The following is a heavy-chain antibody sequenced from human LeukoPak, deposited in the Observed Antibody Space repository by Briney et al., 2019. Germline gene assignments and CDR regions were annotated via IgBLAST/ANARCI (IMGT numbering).Heavy chain of an antibody. J-gene: IGHJ3*02. CDR3: ARRYYYDSSGYPDAFDI. Sequence: SETLSLTCTVSGGSISSYYWSWIRQPPGKGLEWIGYIYYSGSTNYNPSLKSRVTISVDTSKNQFSLQLSSVTAADTAVYYCARRYYYDSSGYPDAFDIWPKGQWSPSLQ. CDR2: IYYSGST. CDR1: GGSISSYY. D-gene: IGHD3-22*01. V-gene: IGHV4-59*01.